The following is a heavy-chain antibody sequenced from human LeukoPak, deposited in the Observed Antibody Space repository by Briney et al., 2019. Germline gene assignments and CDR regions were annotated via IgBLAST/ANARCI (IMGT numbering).Heavy chain of an antibody. CDR2: ISWNSGSI. CDR1: GFTFDDYA. CDR3: AKDMGGGSYGGLVDY. Sequence: GGSLRLSCAASGFTFDDYAMHWVRQAPGKGLEWVSGISWNSGSIGYADSVKGRFTISRDNAKNSLYLQMNSLRAEDTALYYCAKDMGGGSYGGLVDYWGQGTLVTVSS. D-gene: IGHD1-26*01. J-gene: IGHJ4*02. V-gene: IGHV3-9*01.